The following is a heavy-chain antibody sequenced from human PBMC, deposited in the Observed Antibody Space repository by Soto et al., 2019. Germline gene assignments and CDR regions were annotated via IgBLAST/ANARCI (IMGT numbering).Heavy chain of an antibody. CDR3: ARGKRSSRYYYYYGMDV. J-gene: IGHJ6*02. Sequence: PGGSLRLSCAASGFTFSSYDMHWVRQATGKGLEWVSAIGTAGDTYYPGSVKGRFTISRENAKNSLYLQMNSLRAGDTAVYYCARGKRSSRYYYYYGMDVWGQGTTVTVSS. CDR1: GFTFSSYD. D-gene: IGHD6-13*01. V-gene: IGHV3-13*01. CDR2: IGTAGDT.